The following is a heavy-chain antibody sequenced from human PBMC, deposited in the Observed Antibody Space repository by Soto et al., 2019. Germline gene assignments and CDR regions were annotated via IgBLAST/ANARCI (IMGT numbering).Heavy chain of an antibody. CDR3: ARSVGATTDWYFDH. CDR2: IYHSGST. J-gene: IGHJ2*01. Sequence: QLQLQESGSGLVKPSQTLSLTCAVAGGSISSGGYSWSWIRQPPGKGLEWIGYIYHSGSTYYNPSLTSRVTISVDRSKNPFSLKLSYVTAADTAVYSCARSVGATTDWYFDHWGRGTLVTVSS. D-gene: IGHD1-26*01. V-gene: IGHV4-30-2*01. CDR1: GGSISSGGYS.